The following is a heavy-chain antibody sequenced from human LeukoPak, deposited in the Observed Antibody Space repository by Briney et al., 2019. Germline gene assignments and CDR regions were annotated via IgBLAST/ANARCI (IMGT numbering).Heavy chain of an antibody. CDR1: GGSISSYY. Sequence: SETLSLTCTVSGGSISSYYWGWIRQPPGKGLEWIGSIYYSGSTYYNPPLRSRVTISVDTSKNQFSLKLSSVTAADTAVYYCGRYNYGDYANWFDPWGQGTLVTVSS. CDR3: GRYNYGDYANWFDP. D-gene: IGHD4-17*01. CDR2: IYYSGST. J-gene: IGHJ5*02. V-gene: IGHV4-39*01.